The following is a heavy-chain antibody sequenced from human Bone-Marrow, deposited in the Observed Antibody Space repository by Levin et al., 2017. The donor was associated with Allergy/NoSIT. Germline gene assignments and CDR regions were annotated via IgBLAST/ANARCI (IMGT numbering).Heavy chain of an antibody. V-gene: IGHV3-7*04. CDR1: GFTFSNYW. CDR2: IKLDGSEK. Sequence: GGSLRLSCAASGFTFSNYWMSWVRQAPGKGLEWVAKIKLDGSEKYYVDSVKGRFTISRDNAKNSLYLQMNSLRAEDTAAYFCARGQYQLLWGQGTLVTVSS. J-gene: IGHJ4*02. CDR3: ARGQYQLL. D-gene: IGHD2-2*01.